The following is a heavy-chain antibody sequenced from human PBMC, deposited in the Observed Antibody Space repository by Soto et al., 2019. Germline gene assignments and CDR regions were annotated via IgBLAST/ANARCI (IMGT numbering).Heavy chain of an antibody. V-gene: IGHV4-34*01. J-gene: IGHJ5*02. CDR1: GGSFSGYY. CDR3: ARDPEEYCSGGSCYYNP. D-gene: IGHD2-15*01. Sequence: QMQLQQWGAGLLKPSETLSLTCAVYGGSFSGYYWSWIRQPPGKGLEWIGEINHSGSTNYNPSLKSRVTISVDTSKNQFSLKLSSVTAADTAVYYCARDPEEYCSGGSCYYNPWGQGTLVTVSS. CDR2: INHSGST.